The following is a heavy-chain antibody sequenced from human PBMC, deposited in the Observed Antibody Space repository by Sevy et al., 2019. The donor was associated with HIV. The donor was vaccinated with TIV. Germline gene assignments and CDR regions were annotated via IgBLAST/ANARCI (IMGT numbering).Heavy chain of an antibody. CDR1: GGSISSYY. D-gene: IGHD3-10*01. J-gene: IGHJ6*03. Sequence: SETLSLTCTVSGGSISSYYWSWIRQPPGKGLEWIGSIYYSGSTNYNPSLKSRVTISVDTSKNQFSLKLSSVTAVDTAGYYCAREVLGYMDVWGKGTTVTVSS. V-gene: IGHV4-59*01. CDR3: AREVLGYMDV. CDR2: IYYSGST.